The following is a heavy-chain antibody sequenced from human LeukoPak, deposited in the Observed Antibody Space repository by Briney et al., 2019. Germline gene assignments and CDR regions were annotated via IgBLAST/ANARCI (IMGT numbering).Heavy chain of an antibody. D-gene: IGHD6-6*01. CDR1: GGSISSYY. J-gene: IGHJ6*03. CDR2: IYTSGST. Sequence: PSETLSLTCTVSGGSISSYYWSWLRQPAGKGLEWIGRIYTSGSTNYNPFLKSRVTISVDKSKNQFSLKMSSVTAADTAVFYCARFIDQLVLPSYYYYYYMDVWGKGTTVTVSS. V-gene: IGHV4-4*07. CDR3: ARFIDQLVLPSYYYYYYMDV.